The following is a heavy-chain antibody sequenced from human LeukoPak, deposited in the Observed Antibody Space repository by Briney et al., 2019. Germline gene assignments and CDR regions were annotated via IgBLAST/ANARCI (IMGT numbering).Heavy chain of an antibody. CDR1: RFTFSSYG. J-gene: IGHJ4*02. V-gene: IGHV3-30*02. CDR2: IRYDGSNK. CDR3: AGRYDSSGYPLH. Sequence: GGSLRLSCAASRFTFSSYGMHWVRQAPGKGLEWVAFIRYDGSNKYYADSVKGRFTISRDNSKNTLYLQMNSLRAEDTAVYYCAGRYDSSGYPLHWGQGTPVTVSS. D-gene: IGHD3-22*01.